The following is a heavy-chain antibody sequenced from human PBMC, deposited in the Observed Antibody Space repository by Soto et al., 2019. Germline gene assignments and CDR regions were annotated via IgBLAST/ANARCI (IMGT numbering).Heavy chain of an antibody. Sequence: QVHLVQSGAEVKKPGASVKVSCKGSGYDFTTYGITWVRQAPGQGLEWMAWISAHNGNTDYAQKHQGRGTVTRDTSTSTAYMELRSLRSDDTAVYYCARGGYGDYWGQGALVTVSS. CDR1: GYDFTTYG. CDR3: ARGGYGDY. V-gene: IGHV1-18*01. D-gene: IGHD1-1*01. CDR2: ISAHNGNT. J-gene: IGHJ4*02.